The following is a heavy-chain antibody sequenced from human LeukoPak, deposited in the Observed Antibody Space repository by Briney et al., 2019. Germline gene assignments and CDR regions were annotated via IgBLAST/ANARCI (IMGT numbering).Heavy chain of an antibody. Sequence: SETLSLTCTVSGGSISSSSYYWGWIRQPPGKGLEWIGSIYYSGSTYYNPSLKSRVTISVDRSKNQFSLKLSSVTAADTAVYYCARDRFHYDSSGYLIDYWGQGTLVTVSS. CDR1: GGSISSSSYY. CDR3: ARDRFHYDSSGYLIDY. CDR2: IYYSGST. J-gene: IGHJ4*02. D-gene: IGHD3-22*01. V-gene: IGHV4-39*07.